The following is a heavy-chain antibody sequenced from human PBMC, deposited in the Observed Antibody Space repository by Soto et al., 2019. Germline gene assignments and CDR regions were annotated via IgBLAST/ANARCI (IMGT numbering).Heavy chain of an antibody. CDR1: GYTFTSYD. CDR2: MNPNSGNT. CDR3: ARGGRMITFGGVIVHYYYYGMDV. V-gene: IGHV1-8*01. D-gene: IGHD3-16*02. Sequence: QVLLVQSGAEVKKPGASVKVSCKASGYTFTSYDINWVRQATGQGLEWMGWMNPNSGNTGYAQKFQGRVTMTRNTSISTAYMELSSLRSEDTAVYYCARGGRMITFGGVIVHYYYYGMDVWGQGTTVTVSS. J-gene: IGHJ6*02.